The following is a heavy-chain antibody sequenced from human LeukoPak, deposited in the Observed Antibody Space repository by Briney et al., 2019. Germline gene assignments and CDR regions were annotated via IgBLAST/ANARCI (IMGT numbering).Heavy chain of an antibody. CDR1: GGTFSSYA. CDR2: IIPIFGTA. V-gene: IGHV1-69*01. CDR3: AWGYSGYDFRFDY. D-gene: IGHD5-12*01. J-gene: IGHJ4*02. Sequence: SVKVSCKAPGGTFSSYAISWVRQAPGQGLEWMGGIIPIFGTANYAQKFQGRVTITADESTSTAYMELSSLRSEDTAVYYCAWGYSGYDFRFDYWGQGTLVTVSS.